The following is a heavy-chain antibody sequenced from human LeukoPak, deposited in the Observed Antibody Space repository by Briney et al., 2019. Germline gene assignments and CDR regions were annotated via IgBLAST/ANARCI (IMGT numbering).Heavy chain of an antibody. D-gene: IGHD4-17*01. CDR1: GFTFSSYG. V-gene: IGHV3-30*02. CDR2: IRYDGSNK. CDR3: AKDYGDDPPGWFDP. J-gene: IGHJ5*02. Sequence: PGGSLRLSCAASGFTFSSYGMHWVRQAPGKGLEWVAFIRYDGSNKYYADSVKGRFTISRDNSKNTLYLQMNSLRAEDTAVYYCAKDYGDDPPGWFDPWGQGTLVTVSS.